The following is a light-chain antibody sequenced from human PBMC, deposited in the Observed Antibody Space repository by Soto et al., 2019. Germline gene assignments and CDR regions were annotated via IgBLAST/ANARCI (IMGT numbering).Light chain of an antibody. V-gene: IGKV3-20*01. Sequence: EIVLPQSPGTLSLSPGESATLSCRASQSVSSSYLAWYQQKPGQAPRLLIYGASSRATGIPDRFSGSGSGTDFTLTISRLEPEEFAVYYCQQYGSSPLTVGGGTKVDIK. CDR3: QQYGSSPLT. CDR1: QSVSSSY. CDR2: GAS. J-gene: IGKJ4*01.